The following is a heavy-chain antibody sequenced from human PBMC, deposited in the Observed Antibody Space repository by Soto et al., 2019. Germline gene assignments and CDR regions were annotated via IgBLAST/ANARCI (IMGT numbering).Heavy chain of an antibody. J-gene: IGHJ6*02. CDR2: LYTEGTT. V-gene: IGHV3-53*01. Sequence: GGSLRLSCVASGLTVSHNYMAWVRQAPEMGLEWVSILYTEGTTYYADSVKGRFTISRDSSKNTLFLQMDSLRAEDTDVYYCVRPRPSGENYGMDVWGQGTTVTVSS. CDR1: GLTVSHNY. D-gene: IGHD3-16*01. CDR3: VRPRPSGENYGMDV.